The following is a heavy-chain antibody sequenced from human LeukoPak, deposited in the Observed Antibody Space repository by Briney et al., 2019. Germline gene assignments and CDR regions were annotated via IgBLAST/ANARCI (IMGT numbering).Heavy chain of an antibody. CDR1: GDIVSNDTAA. CDR2: TYYRSKWYY. J-gene: IGHJ6*02. Sequence: SQTLSLTCAISGDIVSNDTAAWSWIRQSPSRGLEWLGRTYYRSKWYYDYAISVKSRMTIDLETSKNRFSLHLNSVTPDDTAVYYCARLRRYIKQATSGMDVWGQGTTVTVSS. D-gene: IGHD5-18*01. CDR3: ARLRRYIKQATSGMDV. V-gene: IGHV6-1*01.